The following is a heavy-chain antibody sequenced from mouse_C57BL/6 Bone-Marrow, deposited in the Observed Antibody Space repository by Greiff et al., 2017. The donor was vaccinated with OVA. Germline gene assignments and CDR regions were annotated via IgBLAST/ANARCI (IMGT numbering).Heavy chain of an antibody. CDR3: ARHSDGY. CDR1: GFTFSDYY. V-gene: IGHV5-12*01. Sequence: EVKVEESGGGLVQPGGSLKLSCAASGFTFSDYYMYWVRQTPEKRLEWVAYISNGGGSTYYPDTVKGRFTISRDNAKNTLYLQMSRLKSEDTAMYYCARHSDGYWGQGTLVTVSA. J-gene: IGHJ3*02. CDR2: ISNGGGST.